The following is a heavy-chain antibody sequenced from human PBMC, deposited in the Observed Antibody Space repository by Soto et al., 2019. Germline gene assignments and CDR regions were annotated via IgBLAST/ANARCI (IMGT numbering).Heavy chain of an antibody. CDR1: GYSFTSYY. CDR2: IHPGDSET. CDR3: ARQRITRVRGVSSSGLDV. Sequence: PGESLKISCKGSGYSFTSYYIAWVRQMPGKGLEWMGIIHPGDSETRYSPSFQGHVIISADKSTSSAYLQWSSLEAADTAMYYCARQRITRVRGVSSSGLDVWGQGTTVTVS. V-gene: IGHV5-51*01. J-gene: IGHJ6*02. D-gene: IGHD3-10*01.